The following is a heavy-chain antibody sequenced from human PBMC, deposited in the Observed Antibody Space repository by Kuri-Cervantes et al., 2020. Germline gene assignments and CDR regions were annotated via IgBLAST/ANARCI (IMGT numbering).Heavy chain of an antibody. D-gene: IGHD2-2*02. CDR1: GYTFTSYY. CDR2: INPSRGST. J-gene: IGHJ6*03. V-gene: IGHV1-46*01. CDR3: ARALYPQGFWGHPEGVRHYYVDV. Sequence: ASVKVSCKASGYTFTSYYMHWVRQAPGQGLEWMGIINPSRGSTSYAQKFQGRVTMTRDTSTRTVYMELSSLRSEDTAVYYCARALYPQGFWGHPEGVRHYYVDVWGKGTTVTVSS.